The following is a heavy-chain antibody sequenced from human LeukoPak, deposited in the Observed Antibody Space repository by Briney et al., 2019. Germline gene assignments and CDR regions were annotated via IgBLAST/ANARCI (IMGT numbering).Heavy chain of an antibody. CDR2: INPDSGGT. D-gene: IGHD5-24*01. J-gene: IGHJ6*03. Sequence: ASVKVSCKASGYTFTAYHMHWVRQAPGQGLEWMGWINPDSGGTNYAQKFQERVTITRDMSTITAYMELCSLRSEDTAVYYCAAPNGRDGYSHDYYYYYMDVWGEGTTVTVSS. CDR1: GYTFTAYH. V-gene: IGHV1-2*02. CDR3: AAPNGRDGYSHDYYYYYMDV.